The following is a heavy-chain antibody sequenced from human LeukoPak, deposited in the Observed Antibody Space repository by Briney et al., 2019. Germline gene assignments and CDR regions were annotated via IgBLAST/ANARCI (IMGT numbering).Heavy chain of an antibody. D-gene: IGHD4-17*01. Sequence: SETLSLTCTVSGDSFSSHYWSWVRQPPGRGLEWIGYVSYIGSTNYNPSLKSRVTISVDTSKNQSSLKLSSVTAADTAVYYCARDPTTVTKGLDIWGQGTMVTASS. CDR2: VSYIGST. J-gene: IGHJ3*02. CDR1: GDSFSSHY. CDR3: ARDPTTVTKGLDI. V-gene: IGHV4-59*11.